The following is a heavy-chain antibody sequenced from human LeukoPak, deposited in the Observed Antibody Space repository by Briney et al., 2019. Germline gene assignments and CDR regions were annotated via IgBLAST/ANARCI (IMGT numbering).Heavy chain of an antibody. J-gene: IGHJ6*03. V-gene: IGHV3-30*02. CDR2: RRLDGSNE. CDR1: GFTFSSYG. D-gene: IGHD3-10*01. CDR3: ARSLRVRGVPDYMDV. Sequence: GGSLRLSCAASGFTFSSYGMHWVRQAPGKGLEWVAFRRLDGSNENYADSLKGRFAISRDNSKNTLYLQMDSLRAEDTAVYYCARSLRVRGVPDYMDVWGKGTTVTISS.